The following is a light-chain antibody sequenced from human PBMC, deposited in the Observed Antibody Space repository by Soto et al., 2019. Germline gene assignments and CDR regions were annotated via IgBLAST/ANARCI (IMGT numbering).Light chain of an antibody. CDR2: GNY. V-gene: IGLV1-40*03. CDR3: QSYDTSLNDWV. J-gene: IGLJ3*02. Sequence: QSVVTQPPSVSGAPGQRVTISCTGSNSNTGAGYDVHWYQQFPGMAPKLLVFGNYERPSGVPDRFSGSKSGASASLAISGLQTDDEADYYCQSYDTSLNDWVFGGGTKLTVL. CDR1: NSNTGAGYD.